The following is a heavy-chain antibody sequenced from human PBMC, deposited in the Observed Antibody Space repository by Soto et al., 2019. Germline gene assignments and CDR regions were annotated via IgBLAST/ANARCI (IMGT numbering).Heavy chain of an antibody. CDR2: ISVYNGNT. CDR3: AREGAGLYYYYYGMDV. J-gene: IGHJ6*04. CDR1: GYTFTKYA. Sequence: QVQLVQSGAEVKTPGASVKVSCKASGYTFTKYAISWMRQAPGQGLVWVGWISVYNGNTKYAENLQGRVTVTTDTSTTTVYMELRSLRSDDTAVYYCAREGAGLYYYYYGMDVWGKGTTVTVPS. V-gene: IGHV1-18*01. D-gene: IGHD6-19*01.